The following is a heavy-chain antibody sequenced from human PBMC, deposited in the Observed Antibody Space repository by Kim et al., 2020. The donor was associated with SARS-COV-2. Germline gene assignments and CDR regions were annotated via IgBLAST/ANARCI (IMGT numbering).Heavy chain of an antibody. D-gene: IGHD3-10*01. Sequence: GGSLRLSCAASGFTFSNAWMSWVRQAPGKGLEWVGRIKSKTDGGTTDYAAPVKGRFTISRDDSKNTLYLQMNSLKTEDTAVYYCTTATMVRGVTPYYYYGMDVWGQGTTVTVSS. CDR3: TTATMVRGVTPYYYYGMDV. J-gene: IGHJ6*02. CDR1: GFTFSNAW. CDR2: IKSKTDGGTT. V-gene: IGHV3-15*01.